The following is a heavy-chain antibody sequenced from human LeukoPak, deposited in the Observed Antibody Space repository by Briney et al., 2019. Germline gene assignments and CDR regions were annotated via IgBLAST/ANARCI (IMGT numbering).Heavy chain of an antibody. CDR3: ARGRKYYYGSGTNKYYYYMDV. CDR1: GYTFTCYY. J-gene: IGHJ6*03. V-gene: IGHV1-2*02. Sequence: ASVKVSCKASGYTFTCYYMHWVRQAPGQGLEWMGWINPNSGGTNYAQKFQGRVTMTRDTSISTAYMELSRLRSDDTAVYYCARGRKYYYGSGTNKYYYYMDVWGKGTTVTISS. CDR2: INPNSGGT. D-gene: IGHD3-10*01.